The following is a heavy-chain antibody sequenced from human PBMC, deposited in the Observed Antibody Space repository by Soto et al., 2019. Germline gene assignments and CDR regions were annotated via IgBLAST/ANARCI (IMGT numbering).Heavy chain of an antibody. CDR1: GYTFTGYA. CDR3: ARAVAVAADFDY. D-gene: IGHD6-19*01. V-gene: IGHV1-3*05. CDR2: ITAVNGNT. Sequence: QVQLVQSGAEEKKPGASVKVSCKASGYTFTGYAMHWVRQAPRQRPEWMGWITAVNGNTKYSQKFQGRVTITRDTSASTAYMELSSLRSEDTAVYYCARAVAVAADFDYWGQGTLVTVSS. J-gene: IGHJ4*02.